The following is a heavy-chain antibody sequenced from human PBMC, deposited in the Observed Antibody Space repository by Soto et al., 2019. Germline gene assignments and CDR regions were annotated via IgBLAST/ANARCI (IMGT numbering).Heavy chain of an antibody. CDR1: GYTFTSYG. D-gene: IGHD3-3*01. J-gene: IGHJ6*03. CDR3: ARVITIFGVVWDKYYYYMDV. Sequence: GASVKVSCKASGYTFTSYGISWVRQAPGQGLGWMGWISAYNGNTNYAQKLQGRVTMTTDTSTSTAYMELRSLRSDDTAVYYCARVITIFGVVWDKYYYYMDVGGKGTTVTVSS. CDR2: ISAYNGNT. V-gene: IGHV1-18*01.